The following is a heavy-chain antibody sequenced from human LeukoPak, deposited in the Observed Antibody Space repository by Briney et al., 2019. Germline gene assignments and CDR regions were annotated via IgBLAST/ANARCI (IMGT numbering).Heavy chain of an antibody. CDR3: ARVLSGDYGYFDY. J-gene: IGHJ4*02. CDR2: INPNSGGT. CDR1: GYTFTGYY. V-gene: IGHV1-2*02. D-gene: IGHD4-17*01. Sequence: ASVKVSCKASGYTFTGYYMHWVRQAPGQGLEWMGWINPNSGGTNYAQKFQGRVTMTRDTSISTAYMELSRPRSDDTAVYYCARVLSGDYGYFDYWGQGTLVTVSS.